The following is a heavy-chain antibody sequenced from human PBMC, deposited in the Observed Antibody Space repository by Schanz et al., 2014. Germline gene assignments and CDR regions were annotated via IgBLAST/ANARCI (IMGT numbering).Heavy chain of an antibody. J-gene: IGHJ6*02. V-gene: IGHV1-46*01. CDR2: INPSGGST. CDR3: AKVDRTRYYAMDV. D-gene: IGHD3-9*01. CDR1: GGTFSSST. Sequence: QVQLVQSGGEVKKPGASATVSCKASGGTFSSSTLTWVRQAPGQGLEWMGIINPSGGSTSYAQKFQGRVTMTADKSTSTVYMEVSGLRSEDTAVYYCAKVDRTRYYAMDVWGQGTTVTVSS.